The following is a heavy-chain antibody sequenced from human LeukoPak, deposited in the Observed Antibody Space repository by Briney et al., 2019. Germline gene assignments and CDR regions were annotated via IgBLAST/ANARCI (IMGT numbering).Heavy chain of an antibody. V-gene: IGHV3-20*04. J-gene: IGHJ4*02. CDR3: VKDLSSNWYSFDS. CDR2: INWDGTNT. Sequence: GGSLRLSCAVSGGATDDYGMSWVRQAPGKGLEWVSGINWDGTNTYYAESVKGRFTISRDSAAKSLCLHMNSLRGADTAFYYCVKDLSSNWYSFDSWGQGTLVTVSS. D-gene: IGHD6-13*01. CDR1: GGATDDYG.